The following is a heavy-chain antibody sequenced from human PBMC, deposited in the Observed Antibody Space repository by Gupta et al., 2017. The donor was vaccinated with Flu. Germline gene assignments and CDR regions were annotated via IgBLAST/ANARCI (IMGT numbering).Heavy chain of an antibody. Sequence: EEQLVESGGGFVQPGGSLRLSCAVPGFTFRSYWMDWVRQAPGKGLEWVANRAADDSVKNYADSGKGRFTISRDDAKNSLYLQMNSLRAEDTAVYYCVRNRGWQQFDYWGQGALVTVSS. CDR2: RAADDSVK. D-gene: IGHD5-12*01. V-gene: IGHV3-7*01. CDR1: GFTFRSYW. J-gene: IGHJ4*02. CDR3: VRNRGWQQFDY.